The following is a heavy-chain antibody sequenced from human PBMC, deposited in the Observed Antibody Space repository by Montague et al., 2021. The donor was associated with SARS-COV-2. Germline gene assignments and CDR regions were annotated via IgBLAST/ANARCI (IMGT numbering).Heavy chain of an antibody. Sequence: SLSLSCAASGFTFSSYAMHWVRQAPGKGLEWVAVISYDGSNKYYADSVKGRFTISRDNSKNTLYLQMNSLRAEDTAAYYCARDIPIYSSSGTDAFDIWGQGTMVTVSS. V-gene: IGHV3-30-3*01. J-gene: IGHJ3*02. CDR2: ISYDGSNK. CDR1: GFTFSSYA. CDR3: ARDIPIYSSSGTDAFDI. D-gene: IGHD6-13*01.